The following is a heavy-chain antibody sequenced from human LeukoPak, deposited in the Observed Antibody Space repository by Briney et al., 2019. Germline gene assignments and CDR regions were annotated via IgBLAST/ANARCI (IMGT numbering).Heavy chain of an antibody. CDR1: GFTFSRYW. J-gene: IGHJ3*02. CDR3: ARGLYDILTGYQDAFDI. CDR2: IKQDGSEK. V-gene: IGHV3-7*04. D-gene: IGHD3-9*01. Sequence: GGSLRLSCAASGFTFSRYWMSWVRQAPGKGLEWVANIKQDGSEKYYVDSVKGRFTISRDNAKNSLYLQMNSLRAEDTAVYYCARGLYDILTGYQDAFDIWGQGTMVTVSS.